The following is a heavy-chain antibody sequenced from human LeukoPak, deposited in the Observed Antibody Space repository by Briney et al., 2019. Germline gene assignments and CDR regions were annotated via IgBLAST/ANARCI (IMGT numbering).Heavy chain of an antibody. Sequence: GGSLRLSCAASGFTFNSYAMSWVRQAPEKGLEWVATISGSGGGTYYADSVKGRFTISRDDSKNTLYLQMNSLRAEDTAVYYCASGRGYYEYWGQGTLVTVSS. J-gene: IGHJ4*02. CDR3: ASGRGYYEY. V-gene: IGHV3-23*01. CDR1: GFTFNSYA. CDR2: ISGSGGGT. D-gene: IGHD2-15*01.